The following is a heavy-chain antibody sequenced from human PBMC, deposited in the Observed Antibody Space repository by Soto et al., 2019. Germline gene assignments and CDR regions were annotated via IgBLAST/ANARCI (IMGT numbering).Heavy chain of an antibody. J-gene: IGHJ6*02. CDR3: ARERETGYSSSWYYYYYGMDV. CDR2: IYSGGST. CDR1: GFTVSSNY. V-gene: IGHV3-66*01. D-gene: IGHD6-13*01. Sequence: GGSLRLSCAASGFTVSSNYMSWVRQAPGKGLEWVSVIYSGGSTYYADSVKGRFTISRDNSKNTLYLQMNSLRAEDTAVYYCARERETGYSSSWYYYYYGMDVWGQGTTVTVSS.